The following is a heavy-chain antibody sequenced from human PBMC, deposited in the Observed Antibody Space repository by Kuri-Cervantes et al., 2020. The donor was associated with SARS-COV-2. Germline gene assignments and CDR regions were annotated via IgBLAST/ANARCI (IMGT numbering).Heavy chain of an antibody. CDR2: ISGSGGST. Sequence: GESLKISCAASGFTFSSYAMSWVRQAPGKGLEWVSAISGSGGSTYYADSMKGRFTISRDNSKNTLYLQMNSLRAEDTAVYYCVPRMTTALFRYWGHGTLVTVSS. D-gene: IGHD4-17*01. V-gene: IGHV3-23*01. CDR1: GFTFSSYA. CDR3: VPRMTTALFRY. J-gene: IGHJ4*01.